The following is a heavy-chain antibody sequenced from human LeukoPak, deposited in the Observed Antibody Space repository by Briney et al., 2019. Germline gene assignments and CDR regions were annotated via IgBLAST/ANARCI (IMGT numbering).Heavy chain of an antibody. CDR2: ISSSGSTI. Sequence: GGSLRLSCAASGFTFSDYYMNWIRQAPGKGLEWVSYISSSGSTIYYADSVKGRFTISRDNAKNSLYLQMNSLRAEDTAVYYCARASRYGLNWFDPWGQGTLVIASS. V-gene: IGHV3-11*04. J-gene: IGHJ5*02. CDR3: ARASRYGLNWFDP. CDR1: GFTFSDYY. D-gene: IGHD3-10*01.